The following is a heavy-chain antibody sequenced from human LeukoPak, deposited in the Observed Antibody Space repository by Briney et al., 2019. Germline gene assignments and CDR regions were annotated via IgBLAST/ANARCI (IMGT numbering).Heavy chain of an antibody. CDR1: GGSISSGGYY. J-gene: IGHJ4*02. V-gene: IGHV4-31*03. Sequence: TLSLTCTVSGGSISSGGYYWSWIRQHPGKGLEWIGYIYYSGSTYYNPSLKSRVTISVDTSKNQFSLKLSSVTAADTAVYYCARGGIAVAAPFDYWGQGTLVTVSS. D-gene: IGHD6-19*01. CDR2: IYYSGST. CDR3: ARGGIAVAAPFDY.